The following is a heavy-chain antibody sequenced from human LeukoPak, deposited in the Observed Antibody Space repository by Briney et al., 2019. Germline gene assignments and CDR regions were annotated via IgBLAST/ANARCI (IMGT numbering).Heavy chain of an antibody. CDR2: IYPGDSDT. D-gene: IGHD3-10*01. CDR1: GSRFTSYW. J-gene: IGHJ6*03. CDR3: ARQGRPRPGGSGSYYYDYYYYYYMDV. Sequence: GESLQISCKGSGSRFTSYWIGWVRQMPGKGLEWMGIIYPGDSDTRYSPSFQGQVTISADKSISTAYLQWSSLKASDTAMYYCARQGRPRPGGSGSYYYDYYYYYYMDVWGKETTVTVSS. V-gene: IGHV5-51*01.